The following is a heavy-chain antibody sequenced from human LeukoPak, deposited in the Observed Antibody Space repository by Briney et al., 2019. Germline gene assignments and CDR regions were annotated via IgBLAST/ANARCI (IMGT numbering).Heavy chain of an antibody. CDR2: INHSGST. V-gene: IGHV4-34*01. CDR1: GGSFSGYY. J-gene: IGHJ5*02. CDR3: ARFTFGGVIAGNWFDP. Sequence: SETLSLTCAVYGGSFSGYYWSWIRQPPGKGLEWIGEINHSGSTNYNPSLKSRVTISVDTSKNQFSLKLSSVTAADTAVYYCARFTFGGVIAGNWFDPWGQGTLVTVSS. D-gene: IGHD3-16*02.